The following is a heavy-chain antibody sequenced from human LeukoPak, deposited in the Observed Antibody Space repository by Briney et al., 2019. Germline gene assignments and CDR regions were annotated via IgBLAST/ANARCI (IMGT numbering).Heavy chain of an antibody. V-gene: IGHV3-30*18. D-gene: IGHD3-16*02. Sequence: PGRSLRLSCAASGFTFSSYGMHWVRQAPGKGLEWVAVISYDGSNKYYADSVKGRFTISRDNSKNTLYLQVNSLRAEDTAVYYCAKDWSFYYYGMDVWGQGTTVTVSS. J-gene: IGHJ6*02. CDR2: ISYDGSNK. CDR3: AKDWSFYYYGMDV. CDR1: GFTFSSYG.